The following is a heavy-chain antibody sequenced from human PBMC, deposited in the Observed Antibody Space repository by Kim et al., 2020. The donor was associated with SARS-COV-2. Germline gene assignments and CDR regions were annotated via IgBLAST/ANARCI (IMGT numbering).Heavy chain of an antibody. V-gene: IGHV1-8*01. D-gene: IGHD3-3*01. Sequence: ASVKVSCKASGYTFTSYDINWVRQATGQGLEWMGWMNPNSGNTGYAQKFQGRVTMTRNTSISTAYMELSSLRSEDTAVYYCARAPESRFLEWLLPKYWFDPWGQGTLVTVSS. CDR2: MNPNSGNT. J-gene: IGHJ5*02. CDR3: ARAPESRFLEWLLPKYWFDP. CDR1: GYTFTSYD.